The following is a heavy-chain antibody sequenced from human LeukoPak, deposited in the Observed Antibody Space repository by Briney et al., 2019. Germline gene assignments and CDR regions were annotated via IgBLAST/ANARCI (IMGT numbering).Heavy chain of an antibody. CDR2: IYYSGST. CDR1: GGSISSSSYY. Sequence: SETLSLTCTVSGGSISSSSYYWGWIRQPPGKGLEWIGSIYYSGSTYYNPSLKSRVTISVDTSKNQFSLKLSSVTAADTAVYYCARHYGDYRYHFDYWGQGTLVTVSS. V-gene: IGHV4-39*01. CDR3: ARHYGDYRYHFDY. J-gene: IGHJ4*02. D-gene: IGHD4-17*01.